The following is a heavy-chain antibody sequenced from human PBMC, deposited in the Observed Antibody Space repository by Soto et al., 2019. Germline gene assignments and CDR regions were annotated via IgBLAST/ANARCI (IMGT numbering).Heavy chain of an antibody. J-gene: IGHJ4*02. Sequence: ASVKVSCKASGGTFSSYAISWVRQAPGQGLEWMGGIIPIFGTANYAQKFQGRVTITADESTSTAYMELSSLRSEDTAVYYCARGGDYYGTYYFDYWGQGTLVTVPS. CDR1: GGTFSSYA. V-gene: IGHV1-69*13. D-gene: IGHD3-10*01. CDR2: IIPIFGTA. CDR3: ARGGDYYGTYYFDY.